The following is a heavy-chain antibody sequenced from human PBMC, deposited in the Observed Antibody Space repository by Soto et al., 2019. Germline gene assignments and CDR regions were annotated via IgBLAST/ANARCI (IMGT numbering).Heavy chain of an antibody. CDR3: VRVVAAAGT. CDR2: INTGNSS. Sequence: RLAQTGGGLIQPGGSLRLSCAASGFTVSTNYMGWVRQAPGKGLEWVSLINTGNSSFYADSVKGRFTISRDSSKTTLYLQMNSLRVEDTAVYYCVRVVAAAGTWGQGALVTVSS. J-gene: IGHJ5*02. D-gene: IGHD6-13*01. CDR1: GFTVSTNY. V-gene: IGHV3-53*02.